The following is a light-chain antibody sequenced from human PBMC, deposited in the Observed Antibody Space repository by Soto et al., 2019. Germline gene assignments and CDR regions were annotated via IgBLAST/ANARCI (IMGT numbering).Light chain of an antibody. CDR3: QQVNVYPIT. CDR1: ESISSW. V-gene: IGKV1-5*03. J-gene: IGKJ5*01. CDR2: KAS. Sequence: DIQMTQSPSTLSASVGDRVTITCRASESISSWLAWYQQKPGKAPKLLIYKASNLESGVPSRFSGSGSGAEFTLTISSLQPDDFATYYCQQVNVYPITFGQGTRLEIK.